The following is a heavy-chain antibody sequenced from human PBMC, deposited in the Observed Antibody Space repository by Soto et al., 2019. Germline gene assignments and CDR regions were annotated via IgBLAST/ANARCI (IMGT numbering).Heavy chain of an antibody. D-gene: IGHD3-22*01. Sequence: PGGSLRLSCAASGFTFSSYSMNWVRQAPGKGLEWVSSISSSSSYIYYADSVKGRFTISRDNAKTSLYLQMNSLRAEDTAVYYCAGVKDSSGYYHDYWGQGTLVTVSS. J-gene: IGHJ4*02. CDR1: GFTFSSYS. CDR2: ISSSSSYI. CDR3: AGVKDSSGYYHDY. V-gene: IGHV3-21*01.